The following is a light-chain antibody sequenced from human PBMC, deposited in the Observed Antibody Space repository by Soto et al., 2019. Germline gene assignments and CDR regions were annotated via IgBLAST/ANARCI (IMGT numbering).Light chain of an antibody. CDR2: DAS. V-gene: IGKV1-33*01. CDR3: QQYNNLPYT. CDR1: QAITKY. Sequence: DIQMTQSPSSLSASLGDRVTITCQASQAITKYLHWYHQRPGKAPILVIYDASNLEAGAPSRFSGGGSGTSFTLTISSLQPEDIGTYFCQQYNNLPYTFGQGTKLYIK. J-gene: IGKJ2*01.